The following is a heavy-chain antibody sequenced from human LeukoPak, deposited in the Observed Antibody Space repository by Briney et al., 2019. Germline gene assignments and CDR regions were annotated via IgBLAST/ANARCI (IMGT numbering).Heavy chain of an antibody. J-gene: IGHJ4*02. CDR3: AREGNWGDPFFDY. V-gene: IGHV1-2*02. Sequence: ASVKVSCKASGYTFTGYYMHWVRQAPGQGLEWMGWINPNSGGTNYAQKFQGRVTMTRDTSISTAYMELSRLRSDDTAVYYCAREGNWGDPFFDYWGQGTLVTVSS. D-gene: IGHD7-27*01. CDR1: GYTFTGYY. CDR2: INPNSGGT.